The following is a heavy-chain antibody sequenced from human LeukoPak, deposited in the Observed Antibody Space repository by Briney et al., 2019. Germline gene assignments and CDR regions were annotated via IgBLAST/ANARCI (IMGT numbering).Heavy chain of an antibody. CDR3: AKDSGIAMTGTFNWFDP. CDR2: ISYDGSTK. Sequence: PGRSLRLSCAASGFTFSRYGMHWVRQAPGKGLEWVAVISYDGSTKYYADSVKGRFTISRDNSKNTLYLQMNSLRAEDTAVYYCAKDSGIAMTGTFNWFDPWGQGTLVTVSS. CDR1: GFTFSRYG. D-gene: IGHD6-19*01. J-gene: IGHJ5*02. V-gene: IGHV3-30*18.